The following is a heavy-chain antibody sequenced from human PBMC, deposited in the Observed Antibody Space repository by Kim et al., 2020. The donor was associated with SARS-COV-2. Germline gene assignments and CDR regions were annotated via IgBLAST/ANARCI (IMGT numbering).Heavy chain of an antibody. J-gene: IGHJ5*02. V-gene: IGHV3-23*01. CDR3: ARGIRYFRA. CDR1: GFTFDNYA. Sequence: GGSLRLSCAASGFTFDNYAVSWVRQAPGKGLEWVSGISGSGGITYYADSVKGRFTISRDNSKNTLSLQMNSLRAEDTAIYYCARGIRYFRAWVQGTLVT. D-gene: IGHD3-9*01. CDR2: ISGSGGIT.